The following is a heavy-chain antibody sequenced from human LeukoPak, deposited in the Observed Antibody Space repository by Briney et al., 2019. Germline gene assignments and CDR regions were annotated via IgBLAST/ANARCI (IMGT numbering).Heavy chain of an antibody. Sequence: GGSLRLSCAASGFTFSDYYMSCIRQAPGKGLEWVSYISSYGTTTYYADSVKGRFTISRDNAKNSLYLQMNSLRAEDTAVYYCARDNSNLDYWGQDDYWGQGTLVTVSS. CDR2: ISSYGTTT. J-gene: IGHJ4*02. V-gene: IGHV3-11*04. CDR3: ARDNSNLDYWGQDDY. CDR1: GFTFSDYY. D-gene: IGHD4-11*01.